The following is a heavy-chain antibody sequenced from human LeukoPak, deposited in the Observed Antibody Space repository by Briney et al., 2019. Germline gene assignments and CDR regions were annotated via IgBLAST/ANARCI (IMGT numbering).Heavy chain of an antibody. D-gene: IGHD2-2*02. CDR1: GFTISSNY. CDR2: IYSGGST. Sequence: GGSLRLSCAACGFTISSNYMRWVRQAQGKGLEWGSVIYSGGSTYYADSVKRRFTLSRDNSKTPLYLQMNSLRAEDTAVYYCARDRDCSSTSCYSDAFDIWGQGTMVTVSS. J-gene: IGHJ3*02. CDR3: ARDRDCSSTSCYSDAFDI. V-gene: IGHV3-53*01.